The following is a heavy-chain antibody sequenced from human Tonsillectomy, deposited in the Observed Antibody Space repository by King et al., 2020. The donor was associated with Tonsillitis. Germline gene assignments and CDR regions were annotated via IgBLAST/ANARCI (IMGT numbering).Heavy chain of an antibody. CDR3: AKIRPSAGSDY. CDR2: ISGISGRT. J-gene: IGHJ4*02. Sequence: VQLVESGGDLVQPGGSLRLSCAASGFAFSSSPMSWVRQAPGKGLEWVSSISGISGRTYYAGSVKGRFTISRDNSKNTLYLQLNSLRAEDTAVYYCAKIRPSAGSDYWGQGTLVTVSS. V-gene: IGHV3-23*04. CDR1: GFAFSSSP. D-gene: IGHD6-13*01.